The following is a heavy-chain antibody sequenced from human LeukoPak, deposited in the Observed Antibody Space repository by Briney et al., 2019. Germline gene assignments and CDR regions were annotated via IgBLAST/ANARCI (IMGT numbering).Heavy chain of an antibody. CDR3: ARDQGTWWFDP. CDR1: GGSISSYY. Sequence: SEILSLTCTVSGGSISSYYWSWIRQPPGKEVEWIGYIYYSGSTNHNPSLKSRVTISVDTSKNQFSLKLSSVTAADTAVYYCARDQGTWWFDPWGQGTLVTVSS. V-gene: IGHV4-59*01. J-gene: IGHJ5*02. D-gene: IGHD3-10*01. CDR2: IYYSGST.